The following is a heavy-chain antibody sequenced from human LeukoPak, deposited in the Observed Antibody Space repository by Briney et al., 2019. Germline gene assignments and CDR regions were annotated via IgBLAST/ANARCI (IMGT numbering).Heavy chain of an antibody. CDR2: ITPILGIP. V-gene: IGHV1-69*04. Sequence: SVKVSCKASGGTFSSYAIRWVRQAPGQGLEWMGRITPILGIPDYAEKFQGRVTITADKSTSTAYMELYSLRSEDTAVYYCARDARPRTNSDSYDSSGYWGQGTLVTVSS. J-gene: IGHJ4*02. CDR3: ARDARPRTNSDSYDSSGY. D-gene: IGHD3-22*01. CDR1: GGTFSSYA.